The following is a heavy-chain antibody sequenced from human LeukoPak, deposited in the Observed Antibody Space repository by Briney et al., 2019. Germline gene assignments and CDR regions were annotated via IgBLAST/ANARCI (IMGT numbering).Heavy chain of an antibody. J-gene: IGHJ4*02. CDR3: ARDARNYYDSSGYYYFDY. D-gene: IGHD3-22*01. Sequence: ASVKVSCKSSGYTFTGYYMRWVRQAPGQGPEWMGWINPNSGGTNYAQKFQGRVTMTRDTSISTAYMELSRLRSDDTAVYYCARDARNYYDSSGYYYFDYWGQGTLVTVSS. CDR1: GYTFTGYY. V-gene: IGHV1-2*02. CDR2: INPNSGGT.